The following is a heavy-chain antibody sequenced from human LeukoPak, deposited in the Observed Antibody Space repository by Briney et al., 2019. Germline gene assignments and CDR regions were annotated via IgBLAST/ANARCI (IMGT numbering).Heavy chain of an antibody. CDR1: GFTFSSYS. Sequence: GGSLRLSCAASGFTFSSYSMNWVRQAPGKGLEWVSSISSSSSYIYYADSVKGRFTISRDNAKKSLYLQMNSLGVEDTAFYYCVKDIGFGMIVPRGFAYWGQGTLVSVSS. V-gene: IGHV3-21*04. J-gene: IGHJ4*02. CDR2: ISSSSSYI. D-gene: IGHD3-22*01. CDR3: VKDIGFGMIVPRGFAY.